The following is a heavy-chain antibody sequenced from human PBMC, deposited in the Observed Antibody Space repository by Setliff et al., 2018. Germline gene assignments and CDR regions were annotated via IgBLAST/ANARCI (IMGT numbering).Heavy chain of an antibody. CDR1: GGSISSSGYY. D-gene: IGHD5-18*01. J-gene: IGHJ3*02. Sequence: PSETLSLTCTVSGGSISSSGYYWGWIRQPPGKGLEWIGSIYYRGSTYYNPSLKSRVTMSVDASKNQFSLKLSSVTAADTAAYYCARVPRFTDTRNAFDIWGQGTMVTVSS. CDR3: ARVPRFTDTRNAFDI. CDR2: IYYRGST. V-gene: IGHV4-39*07.